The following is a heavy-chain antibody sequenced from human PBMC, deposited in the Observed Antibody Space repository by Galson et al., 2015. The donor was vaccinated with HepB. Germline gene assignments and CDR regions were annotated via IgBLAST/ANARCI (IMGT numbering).Heavy chain of an antibody. CDR1: GDIVSSNSAS. V-gene: IGHV6-1*01. CDR3: ARGGYSYLTSFNY. J-gene: IGHJ4*02. Sequence: CAISGDIVSSNSASWNWIRQSPSRGLEWLGRTYYRSKWYNYYALSVKSRITINPDTSKNQFSLQLSSVTPEDTAVYYCARGGYSYLTSFNYWGQGTLVTVSS. D-gene: IGHD5-18*01. CDR2: TYYRSKWYN.